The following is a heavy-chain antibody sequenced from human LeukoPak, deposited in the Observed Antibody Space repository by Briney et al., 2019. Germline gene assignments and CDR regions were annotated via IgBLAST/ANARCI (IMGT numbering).Heavy chain of an antibody. J-gene: IGHJ4*02. CDR1: GGSISSYY. Sequence: SETLSLTCTVSGGSISSYYWSWIRQPPGKGLEWVGYICYSGSTNYNPSLKSRVSISVDTSKEQFSLRLSSVTAADTAVYYCARGPRMYSSSRYFDYWGQGTLVTVSS. V-gene: IGHV4-59*12. D-gene: IGHD6-13*01. CDR3: ARGPRMYSSSRYFDY. CDR2: ICYSGST.